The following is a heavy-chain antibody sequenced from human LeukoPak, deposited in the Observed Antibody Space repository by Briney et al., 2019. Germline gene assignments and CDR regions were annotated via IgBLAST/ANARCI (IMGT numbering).Heavy chain of an antibody. V-gene: IGHV5-51*01. Sequence: GESLKISCKGSGYSFSSYWIGWVRQMPGKGLEWMGIIYPGDSDTRYSPSFQSQVTISADKSISTAYLQWSSLKASDTAMYYCARPAYYDILTGYAYFGAFDIWGQGTMVTVSS. CDR3: ARPAYYDILTGYAYFGAFDI. D-gene: IGHD3-9*01. CDR2: IYPGDSDT. J-gene: IGHJ3*02. CDR1: GYSFSSYW.